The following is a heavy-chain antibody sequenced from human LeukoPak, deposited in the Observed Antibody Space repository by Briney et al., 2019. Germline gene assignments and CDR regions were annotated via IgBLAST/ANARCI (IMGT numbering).Heavy chain of an antibody. D-gene: IGHD3-22*01. CDR3: ARVTGYMIEDYSDY. Sequence: SETLSLTCTVSGGSISSYYWSWIRQPPGKGLEWIGYIYYSGSTNYNPSLKSRVTISVKTSKNQFSVKLSSVSAADTAVYYCARVTGYMIEDYSDYWGQGTLVTVSS. CDR1: GGSISSYY. J-gene: IGHJ4*02. CDR2: IYYSGST. V-gene: IGHV4-59*01.